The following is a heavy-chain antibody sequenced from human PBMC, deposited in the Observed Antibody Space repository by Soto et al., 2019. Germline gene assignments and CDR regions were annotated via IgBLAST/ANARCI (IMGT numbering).Heavy chain of an antibody. D-gene: IGHD6-13*01. CDR2: IKQDGCEK. Sequence: GGSLRLSCAASGFTFSSYWMSWVRQAPGKGLEWVSNIKQDGCEKYYVDSVKGRFTISRDNAKNSLYLQMNSLRAEDTAVYYCARERRVWQQLAFDYWGQGTLVTVSS. V-gene: IGHV3-7*03. J-gene: IGHJ4*02. CDR1: GFTFSSYW. CDR3: ARERRVWQQLAFDY.